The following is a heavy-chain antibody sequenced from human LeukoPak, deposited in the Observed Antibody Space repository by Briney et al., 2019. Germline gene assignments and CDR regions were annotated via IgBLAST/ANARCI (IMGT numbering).Heavy chain of an antibody. CDR1: GYSFSGHY. CDR3: ARVGYSSSWNYDY. Sequence: ASVKVSCKASGYSFSGHYMHWVRQAPGQGPEWMGWISPNSGGTNYAQKFQGRVTMTRDTSISTAYMELSRLRSDDTAVYYCARVGYSSSWNYDYWGQGTLVTVSS. J-gene: IGHJ4*02. CDR2: ISPNSGGT. V-gene: IGHV1-2*02. D-gene: IGHD6-13*01.